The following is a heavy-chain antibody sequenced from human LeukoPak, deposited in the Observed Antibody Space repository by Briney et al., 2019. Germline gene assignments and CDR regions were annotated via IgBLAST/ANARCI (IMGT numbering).Heavy chain of an antibody. CDR1: GFTFSYYW. Sequence: QPGGSLRLSCAASGFTFSYYWMHWVRQAPGKGLVWVSRISSDGSSTNHADSVKGRLTISGDNAKNTLYLQMNSLRAEDTAVYYCARGGIYSYDPADYWGQGTLVTVSS. V-gene: IGHV3-74*01. CDR3: ARGGIYSYDPADY. CDR2: ISSDGSST. D-gene: IGHD5-18*01. J-gene: IGHJ4*02.